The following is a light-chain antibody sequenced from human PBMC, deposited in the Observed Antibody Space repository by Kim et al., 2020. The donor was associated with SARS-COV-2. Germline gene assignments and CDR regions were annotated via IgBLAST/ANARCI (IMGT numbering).Light chain of an antibody. CDR3: QQYYSTLPYT. CDR1: QSVLYSSNNKNY. CDR2: WAS. J-gene: IGKJ2*01. Sequence: ATINCKSSQSVLYSSNNKNYLAWYQQKPGQPPKLLIYWASTRESGVPDRFSGSGSGTDFTLTISSLQAEDVAVYYCQQYYSTLPYTFGQGTKLEI. V-gene: IGKV4-1*01.